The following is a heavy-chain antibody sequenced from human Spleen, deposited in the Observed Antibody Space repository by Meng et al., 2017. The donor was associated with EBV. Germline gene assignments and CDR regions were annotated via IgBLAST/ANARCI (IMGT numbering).Heavy chain of an antibody. CDR3: ARMGSYRYIDY. Sequence: QGQLQGARPGLVKLSETRALTCTVSGGSVSSASYSWSWIRQPPGKGLEWIGYIYYSVNTSYNPSLRSRVTISVDTSRNLFSLKLSSVTAADTAVYYCARMGSYRYIDYWGQGSLVTVSS. D-gene: IGHD3-16*02. CDR2: IYYSVNT. J-gene: IGHJ4*02. V-gene: IGHV4-61*01. CDR1: GGSVSSASYS.